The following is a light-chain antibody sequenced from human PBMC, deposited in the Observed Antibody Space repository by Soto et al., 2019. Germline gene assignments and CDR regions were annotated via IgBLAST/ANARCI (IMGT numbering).Light chain of an antibody. J-gene: IGKJ4*01. CDR3: QEYDSWPLT. V-gene: IGKV3D-15*01. Sequence: EIVMTQSPATLSVSPGEGATLSCRASHSVSSNLAWFQQKPGQSPRLLIYGASTRANGIPDRFSGSGSGTEFTLTISSLQSEDFAVYYCQEYDSWPLTCGGGTKVEIK. CDR1: HSVSSN. CDR2: GAS.